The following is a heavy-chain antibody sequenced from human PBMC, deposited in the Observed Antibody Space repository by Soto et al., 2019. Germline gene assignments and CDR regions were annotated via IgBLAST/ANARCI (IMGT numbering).Heavy chain of an antibody. CDR1: GFTFSSYG. V-gene: IGHV3-30*18. D-gene: IGHD6-19*01. CDR3: AKVPESSGWGGGQGYYFDY. CDR2: ISYDGNNK. J-gene: IGHJ4*02. Sequence: GGSLRLSCAASGFTFSSYGMHWVRQAPGKGLEWVAVISYDGNNKYYADSVKGRFTISRDNSKNTLYLQMNSLRAEDTAVYYCAKVPESSGWGGGQGYYFDYWGQGTLVTVSS.